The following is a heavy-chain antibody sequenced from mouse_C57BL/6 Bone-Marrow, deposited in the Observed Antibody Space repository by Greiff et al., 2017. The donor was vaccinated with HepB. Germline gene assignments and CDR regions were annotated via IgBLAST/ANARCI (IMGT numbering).Heavy chain of an antibody. CDR3: ASMNYGSSYDAMDY. D-gene: IGHD1-1*01. CDR1: GFSLTSYG. J-gene: IGHJ4*01. V-gene: IGHV2-6*01. Sequence: VMLVESGPGLVAPSQSLSITCTVSGFSLTSYGVDWVRQSPGKGLEWLGVIWGVGSTNYNSALKSRLSISKDNSKSQVFLKMNSLQTDDTAMYYCASMNYGSSYDAMDYWGQGTSVTVSS. CDR2: IWGVGST.